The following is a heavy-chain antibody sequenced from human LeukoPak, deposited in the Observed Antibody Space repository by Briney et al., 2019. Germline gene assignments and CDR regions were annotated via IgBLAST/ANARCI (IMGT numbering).Heavy chain of an antibody. CDR2: IWYDGSNK. Sequence: GGSLRLSCAASGFTFSSYGMHWVRQAPGKGLEWVAVIWYDGSNKYYADSVKGRFTISRDNSKNTLYLQMNSLRAEDTAVYYCARKLTVTTIRGYYYYYYMDVWGKGPRSPSP. J-gene: IGHJ6*03. CDR1: GFTFSSYG. CDR3: ARKLTVTTIRGYYYYYYMDV. V-gene: IGHV3-33*01. D-gene: IGHD4-11*01.